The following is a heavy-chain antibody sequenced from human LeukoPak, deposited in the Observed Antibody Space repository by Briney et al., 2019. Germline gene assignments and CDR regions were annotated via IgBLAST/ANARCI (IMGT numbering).Heavy chain of an antibody. CDR2: IYYSGST. CDR1: GGSISSSSYY. V-gene: IGHV4-39*07. Sequence: PSETLSLTCTVSGGSISSSSYYWGWIRQPPGKGLEWIGSIYYSGSTYYNPSLKSRVTISVDTSKNQFSLKLSSVTAADTAVYYCARSRSVDGATLWGQGTLVTVSS. J-gene: IGHJ4*02. D-gene: IGHD1-26*01. CDR3: ARSRSVDGATL.